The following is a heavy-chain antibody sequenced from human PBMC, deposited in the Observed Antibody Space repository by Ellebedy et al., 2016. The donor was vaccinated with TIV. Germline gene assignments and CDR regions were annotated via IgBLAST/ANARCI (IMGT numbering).Heavy chain of an antibody. D-gene: IGHD3-22*01. CDR3: ARSYSYNSRDAFDI. Sequence: SETLSLXXTVSGDSISSYYWSWIRQPPGKALEWLGHIYYSGTTNYNPSLKSRVTISVDTSRNQLSLKLSSVTAADTAVYYCARSYSYNSRDAFDIWGQGTMVTVSS. CDR1: GDSISSYY. CDR2: IYYSGTT. V-gene: IGHV4-59*08. J-gene: IGHJ3*02.